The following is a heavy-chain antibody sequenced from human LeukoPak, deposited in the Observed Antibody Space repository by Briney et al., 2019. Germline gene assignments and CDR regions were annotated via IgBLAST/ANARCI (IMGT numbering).Heavy chain of an antibody. CDR2: ISGSGITV. CDR3: ARAEGIAAALY. V-gene: IGHV3-11*04. Sequence: PGGSLRLSCAASGFTFSDYYMTWVRQAPGKGLEWVSCISGSGITVYYVDSVKGRFTISRDNAKNSLYLQMNSLRAEDTAVYFCARAEGIAAALYWGQGTLVTVCS. D-gene: IGHD6-13*01. J-gene: IGHJ4*02. CDR1: GFTFSDYY.